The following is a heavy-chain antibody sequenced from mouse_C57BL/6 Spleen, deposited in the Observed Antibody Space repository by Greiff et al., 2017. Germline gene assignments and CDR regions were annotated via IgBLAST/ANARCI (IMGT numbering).Heavy chain of an antibody. V-gene: IGHV1-69*01. CDR2: IDPSDSYT. CDR3: ARGGNYGDY. CDR1: GYTFTSYW. Sequence: VQLQQPGAELVMPGASVKLSCKASGYTFTSYWMHWVKQRPGQGLEWIGEIDPSDSYTNYNQKFKGKSTLTVDKSSSTAYMQFSSLTSEDSAVYYCARGGNYGDYWGQGTTLTVSS. D-gene: IGHD1-1*02. J-gene: IGHJ2*01.